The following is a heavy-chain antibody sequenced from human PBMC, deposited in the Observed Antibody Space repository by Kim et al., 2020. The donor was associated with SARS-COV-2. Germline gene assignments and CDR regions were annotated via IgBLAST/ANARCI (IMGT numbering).Heavy chain of an antibody. Sequence: GGSLRLSCAASGFTFSNYAMTWVRQAPGKGLEWVSAISASGGNTYYADSVKGRFTISRDNSKNTLYLQMNSLRAEDTAVYYCAKADDYGDYVGWFDPWGQGTLVTVSS. CDR3: AKADDYGDYVGWFDP. D-gene: IGHD4-17*01. V-gene: IGHV3-23*01. J-gene: IGHJ5*02. CDR1: GFTFSNYA. CDR2: ISASGGNT.